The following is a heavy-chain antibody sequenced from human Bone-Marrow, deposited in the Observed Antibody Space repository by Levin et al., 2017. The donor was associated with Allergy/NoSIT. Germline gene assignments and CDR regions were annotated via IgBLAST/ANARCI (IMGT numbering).Heavy chain of an antibody. CDR1: GGTFSSYA. V-gene: IGHV1-69*01. CDR3: ARDRGGAIAVAGTTFDY. J-gene: IGHJ4*02. Sequence: KISCKASGGTFSSYAISWVRQAPGQGLEWMGGIIPIFGTANYAQKFQGRVTITADESTSTAYMELSSLRSEDTAVYYCARDRGGAIAVAGTTFDYWGQGTLVTVSS. D-gene: IGHD6-19*01. CDR2: IIPIFGTA.